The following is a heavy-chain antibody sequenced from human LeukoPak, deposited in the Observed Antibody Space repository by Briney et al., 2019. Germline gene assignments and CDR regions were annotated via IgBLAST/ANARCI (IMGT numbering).Heavy chain of an antibody. V-gene: IGHV3-30*18. CDR2: ISYDGSNK. Sequence: GGFLRLSCAASRFTFSRYGMHWVRQAPGKGLEWVAAISYDGSNKYYGDSVKGRFTISRDNSKNTLYLQMNSLRAEDTALYYCAKELKWGEYYGMDVWGQGTTVTVSS. J-gene: IGHJ6*02. CDR3: AKELKWGEYYGMDV. D-gene: IGHD3-16*01. CDR1: RFTFSRYG.